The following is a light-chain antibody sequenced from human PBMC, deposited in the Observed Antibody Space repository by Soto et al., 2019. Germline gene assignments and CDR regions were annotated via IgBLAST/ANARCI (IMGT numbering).Light chain of an antibody. CDR2: TAS. Sequence: DIEMSQSPSSLSASVGDRVTITCRASQSIGSWLAWYQQQQGKVPKXLIYTASTLQSGVPSRFSGSGSGAEFTLTISSLQPEDFETYYCQQYNTYPWTFGQGTKVDIK. CDR3: QQYNTYPWT. V-gene: IGKV1-5*03. J-gene: IGKJ1*01. CDR1: QSIGSW.